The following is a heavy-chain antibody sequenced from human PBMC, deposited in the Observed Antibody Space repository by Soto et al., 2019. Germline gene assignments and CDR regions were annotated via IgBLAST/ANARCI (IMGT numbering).Heavy chain of an antibody. Sequence: SETLSLTCNVSGDSIYSGGSYCICIRQLPGNGLEWIGYIYYTGSSYYNPSLKSRLTLSLDTSNNQFSLQLRSVTAADTAVYYCARERQLGPSSGRLDFWGLGTLVTVSS. CDR1: GDSIYSGGSY. CDR3: ARERQLGPSSGRLDF. V-gene: IGHV4-31*03. CDR2: IYYTGSS. J-gene: IGHJ4*02. D-gene: IGHD6-6*01.